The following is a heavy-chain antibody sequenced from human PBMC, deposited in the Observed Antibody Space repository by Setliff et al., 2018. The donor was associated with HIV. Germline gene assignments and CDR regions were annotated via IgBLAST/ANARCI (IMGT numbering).Heavy chain of an antibody. CDR3: VRQSVAVTYGMDV. Sequence: GGSLRLSCAASGFTFSSYRIHWVRQAPGKGLECVAVISDDGNNTYYADSVKGRFTISRDNAENSLYLQMNSLSAEDTAVYYCVRQSVAVTYGMDVWGQGTTVTVSS. CDR2: ISDDGNNT. D-gene: IGHD4-4*01. CDR1: GFTFSSYR. J-gene: IGHJ6*02. V-gene: IGHV3-30-3*01.